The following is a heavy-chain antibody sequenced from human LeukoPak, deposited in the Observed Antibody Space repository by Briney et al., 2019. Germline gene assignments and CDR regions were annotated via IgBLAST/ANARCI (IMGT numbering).Heavy chain of an antibody. V-gene: IGHV3-21*06. J-gene: IGHJ5*02. D-gene: IGHD1-26*01. Sequence: GGALRLSCAASGFTFSTYTTNWVRPAPGKGLGWVACISSTSRYKYYADSVKGRFTISRDNAKSSLSLEMNSLRVEDAAVYYCARDMAADVMVGASTTTSWGQGTLVTVSS. CDR2: ISSTSRYK. CDR1: GFTFSTYT. CDR3: ARDMAADVMVGASTTTS.